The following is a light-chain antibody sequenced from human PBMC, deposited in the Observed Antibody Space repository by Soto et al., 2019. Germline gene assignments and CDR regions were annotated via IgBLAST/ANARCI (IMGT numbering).Light chain of an antibody. Sequence: QSVLTQPGSLSGSPGQSITISCSGTSNDIGTYNLVSWYQQHPGKAPKLIIFEGSRLPSGVSSRFSGSKSGNTASLTISGLGPEDEADYYYSSYACSNSPVVFGGGTKLTVL. CDR3: SSYACSNSPVV. CDR1: SNDIGTYNL. J-gene: IGLJ2*01. CDR2: EGS. V-gene: IGLV2-23*01.